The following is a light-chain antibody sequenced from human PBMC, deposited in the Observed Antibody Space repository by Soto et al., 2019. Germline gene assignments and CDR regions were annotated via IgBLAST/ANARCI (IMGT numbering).Light chain of an antibody. CDR2: AAS. Sequence: DIQMTQSPSSLSASVGDRVSITCRTSQTLRGYLNCYQEKPGKAPTLLIYAASTLQSGVPSRFSGSGSGTDFTLNISSLQPEDFATYYCQQTYSTPITFGQGTRLEIK. CDR1: QTLRGY. J-gene: IGKJ5*01. CDR3: QQTYSTPIT. V-gene: IGKV1-39*01.